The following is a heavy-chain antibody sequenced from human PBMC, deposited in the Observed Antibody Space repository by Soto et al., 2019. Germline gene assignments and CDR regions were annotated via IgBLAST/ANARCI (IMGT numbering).Heavy chain of an antibody. CDR3: ARAAVSGYDYGYYYYGMDV. D-gene: IGHD5-12*01. V-gene: IGHV6-1*01. CDR2: TYYRSKWYN. Sequence: PSQTLSLTCDISGDSVSSNSAAWNWIRQSPSRGLEWLGRTYYRSKWYNDYAVSVKSRITINPDTSKNQFSLQLNSVTPEDTAVYYCARAAVSGYDYGYYYYGMDVWGQGTTVTVSS. J-gene: IGHJ6*02. CDR1: GDSVSSNSAA.